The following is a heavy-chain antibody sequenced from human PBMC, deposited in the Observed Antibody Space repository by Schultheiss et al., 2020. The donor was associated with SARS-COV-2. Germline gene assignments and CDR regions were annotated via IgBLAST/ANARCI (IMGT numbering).Heavy chain of an antibody. Sequence: SETLSLTCAVSGYSISSGYYWGWIRQPPGKGLEWIGRIYHSGSTYYNPSLKSRVSISVDTSKNQFSLKLNSVTAADTAVYYCARVGRLSAYDYWGQGTLVTVSS. CDR1: GYSISSGYY. D-gene: IGHD1-26*01. J-gene: IGHJ4*02. V-gene: IGHV4-38-2*01. CDR2: IYHSGST. CDR3: ARVGRLSAYDY.